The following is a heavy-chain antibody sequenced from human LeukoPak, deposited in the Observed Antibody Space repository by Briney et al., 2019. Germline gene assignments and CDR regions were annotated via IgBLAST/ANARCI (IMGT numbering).Heavy chain of an antibody. Sequence: ASVKVSCKASGYTFSSYAIYWVRQAPGQGLEWMGWISVYNGNTNYAQNLQGRVTMTTDISTNTAYMELRSLRSEATALYYCARGDDIVGVTGIDNWGQGTLVTVP. CDR3: ARGDDIVGVTGIDN. D-gene: IGHD2-21*02. CDR1: GYTFSSYA. CDR2: ISVYNGNT. J-gene: IGHJ4*02. V-gene: IGHV1-18*01.